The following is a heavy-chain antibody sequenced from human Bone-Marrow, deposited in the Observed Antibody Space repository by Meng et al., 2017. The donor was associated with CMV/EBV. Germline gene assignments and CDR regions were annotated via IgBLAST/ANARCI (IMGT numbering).Heavy chain of an antibody. V-gene: IGHV3-48*03. CDR1: GFTFSSYE. D-gene: IGHD5-24*01. CDR2: ISSSGSTI. J-gene: IGHJ4*02. Sequence: GGSLRLSCAASGFTFSSYEMNWVRQAPGKGLEWVSYISSSGSTIYYADSVKGRFTISRGNAKNSLYLQMNSLRAEDTAVYYCARGRPRFDYWGQGTLVTVSS. CDR3: ARGRPRFDY.